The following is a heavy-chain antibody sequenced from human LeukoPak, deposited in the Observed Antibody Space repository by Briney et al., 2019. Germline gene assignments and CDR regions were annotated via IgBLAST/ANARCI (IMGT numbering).Heavy chain of an antibody. V-gene: IGHV3-23*01. CDR3: SKWKAIVLVPAARSPIDY. D-gene: IGHD2-2*01. CDR2: ISGSGVTT. CDR1: GFTFSSYG. J-gene: IGHJ4*02. Sequence: GGSLRLSCAASGFTFSSYGMSWVRQAPGKGLEWVSAISGSGVTTYYADSVKGRFTISRDNSKHTLYLQMNSLRAEDTAVYYCSKWKAIVLVPAARSPIDYWGQGTLVTVSS.